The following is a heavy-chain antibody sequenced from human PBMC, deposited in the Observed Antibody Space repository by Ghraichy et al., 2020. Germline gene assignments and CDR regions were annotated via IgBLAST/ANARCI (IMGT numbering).Heavy chain of an antibody. J-gene: IGHJ4*02. D-gene: IGHD2-15*01. CDR2: IYYSGST. Sequence: SETPSLTCTVSGGSISSGGYYWSWIRQHPGKGLEWIGYIYYSGSTYYNPSLKSRVTISVDTSKNQFSLKLSSVTAADTAVYYCARDSPAPILGFDYWGQGTLVTVSS. CDR1: GGSISSGGYY. V-gene: IGHV4-31*03. CDR3: ARDSPAPILGFDY.